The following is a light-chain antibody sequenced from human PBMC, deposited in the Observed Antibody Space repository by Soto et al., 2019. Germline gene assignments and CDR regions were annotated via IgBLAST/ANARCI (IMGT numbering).Light chain of an antibody. CDR2: EVR. CDR1: MRDVGAYNL. CDR3: SSYTSTNSFYV. V-gene: IGLV2-14*01. Sequence: QSVLAQPASVSGSAGQSITISCSGTMRDVGAYNLVSWYQQHPGTAPKLIIYEVRNRPSGISSRFSGSRSGNTASLTISGLQAEDEADYYCSSYTSTNSFYVFGTGTKVTVL. J-gene: IGLJ1*01.